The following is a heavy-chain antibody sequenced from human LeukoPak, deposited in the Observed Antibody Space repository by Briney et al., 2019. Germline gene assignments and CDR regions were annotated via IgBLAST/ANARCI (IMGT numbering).Heavy chain of an antibody. J-gene: IGHJ4*02. Sequence: GGSLRLSCAASGFTFSSYAMSWVRQAPGKGLEWVSAISGSGGSTYYADSVKGRFTISRDNSKNTLYLQMNSLRAEDTAVHYCAKVPYRGFGELYIDYWGQGTLVTVSS. D-gene: IGHD3-10*01. CDR2: ISGSGGST. CDR3: AKVPYRGFGELYIDY. V-gene: IGHV3-23*01. CDR1: GFTFSSYA.